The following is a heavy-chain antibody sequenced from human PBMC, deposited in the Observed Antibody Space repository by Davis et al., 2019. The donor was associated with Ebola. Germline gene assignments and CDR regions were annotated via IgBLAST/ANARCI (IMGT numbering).Heavy chain of an antibody. J-gene: IGHJ4*02. CDR1: GFTFTTHA. CDR3: AKPPYCSSTHCRSGHPFDF. Sequence: PGGSLRLSCAASGFTFTTHAMHWVRQAPGKGLEGVAFISYDGTDEYYTDSVKGRFTTSRDNSKNTVYLQMNSLRAEDTAVYYCAKPPYCSSTHCRSGHPFDFWGQGTLVTVSS. CDR2: ISYDGTDE. D-gene: IGHD2-2*01. V-gene: IGHV3-30*18.